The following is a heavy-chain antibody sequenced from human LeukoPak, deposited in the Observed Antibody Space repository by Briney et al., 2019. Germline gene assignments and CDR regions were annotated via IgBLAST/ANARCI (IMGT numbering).Heavy chain of an antibody. J-gene: IGHJ4*02. D-gene: IGHD6-19*01. CDR3: ARDPFVAVAGTGDLDY. CDR2: ISAYNGNT. CDR1: GYTFTGYG. Sequence: ASVKVSCKASGYTFTGYGISWVRQAPGQGLEWMGWISAYNGNTNYAQKLQGRVTTTTDTSTSTAYMELRSLRSDDTAVYYCARDPFVAVAGTGDLDYWGQGTLVTVSS. V-gene: IGHV1-18*01.